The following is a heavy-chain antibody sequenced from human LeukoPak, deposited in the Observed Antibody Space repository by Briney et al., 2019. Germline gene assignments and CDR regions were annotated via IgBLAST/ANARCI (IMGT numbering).Heavy chain of an antibody. CDR3: ARAPQIGYCSSTSCPTDY. V-gene: IGHV3-30*04. Sequence: GGSLRLSCAASGFTFTNYILHWVRQAPGKGREWVATISYDGKNAYYADSVKGRFTISRDNSKNTLYLQMNSLRAEDTAVYYCARAPQIGYCSSTSCPTDYWGQGTLVTVSS. CDR2: ISYDGKNA. D-gene: IGHD2-2*01. J-gene: IGHJ4*02. CDR1: GFTFTNYI.